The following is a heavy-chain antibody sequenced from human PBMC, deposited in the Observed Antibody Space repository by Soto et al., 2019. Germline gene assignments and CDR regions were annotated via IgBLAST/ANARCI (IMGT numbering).Heavy chain of an antibody. J-gene: IGHJ4*02. V-gene: IGHV1-69*01. CDR1: GGTFSSYA. CDR2: IIPIFGTA. D-gene: IGHD6-13*01. Sequence: VQLVQSGAEVKKPGSSVKVSCKASGGTFSSYAISWVRQAPGQGLEWMGGIIPIFGTANYAQKFQGRVTITADESTSTAYMELGSLRSEDTAVYYCARDPLVSRQQLAYYFDYWGQGTLVTVSS. CDR3: ARDPLVSRQQLAYYFDY.